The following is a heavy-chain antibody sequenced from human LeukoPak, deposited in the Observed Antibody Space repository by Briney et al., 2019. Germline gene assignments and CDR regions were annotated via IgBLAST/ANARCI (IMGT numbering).Heavy chain of an antibody. D-gene: IGHD2-21*01. Sequence: GGSLRLSCAASGFTFSSYEMNWVRQAPGKGLEWVSHISSSGFTILYADSVKGRFTVSRDNAKNSLHLQMNSLRAEDTAVYYCAKAPVTTCRGAYCYPFDYWGQGTLVTVSS. V-gene: IGHV3-48*03. CDR3: AKAPVTTCRGAYCYPFDY. J-gene: IGHJ4*02. CDR1: GFTFSSYE. CDR2: ISSSGFTI.